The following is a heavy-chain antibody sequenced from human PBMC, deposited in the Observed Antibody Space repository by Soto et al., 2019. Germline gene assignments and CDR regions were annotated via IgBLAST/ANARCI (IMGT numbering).Heavy chain of an antibody. D-gene: IGHD3-16*01. CDR1: GFTFNTAW. CDR3: AAALPDWGASAFDY. V-gene: IGHV3-15*07. CDR2: IKSTNNGGTI. Sequence: GGSLRLSCAASGFTFNTAWMNWVRQTPGKGLEWVGRIKSTNNGGTIDYATPVKGRFTISRDDSINTLYLEMNSLNTEDTAVYYCAAALPDWGASAFDYWGQGILVTVSS. J-gene: IGHJ4*02.